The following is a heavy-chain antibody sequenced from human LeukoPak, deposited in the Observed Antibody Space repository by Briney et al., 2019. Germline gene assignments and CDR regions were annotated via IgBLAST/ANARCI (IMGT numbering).Heavy chain of an antibody. CDR1: GDSVSSNSAG. J-gene: IGHJ4*02. CDR2: TYYRSKWYH. D-gene: IGHD2-2*01. Sequence: QTLSLTCAISGDSVSSNSAGWNWIRQSPSRGLESLGRTYYRSKWYHDSAVSVKSRLTINPGTSKNQYSLHLNSMTPPDTTVYYCARRPYCSANSGYAMAFDYWGQGTLVTVSS. CDR3: ARRPYCSANSGYAMAFDY. V-gene: IGHV6-1*01.